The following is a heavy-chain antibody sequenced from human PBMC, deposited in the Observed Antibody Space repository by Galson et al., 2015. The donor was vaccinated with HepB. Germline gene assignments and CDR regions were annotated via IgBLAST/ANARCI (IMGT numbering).Heavy chain of an antibody. CDR3: ANIAGGWSNFDY. CDR2: IIPILGIA. Sequence: CKASGGTFSSYAISWVRQAPGQGLEWMGRIIPILGIANYAQKFQGRVTITADKSTSTAYMELSSLRSEDTAVYYCANIAGGWSNFDYWGQGTLVTVSS. D-gene: IGHD6-19*01. V-gene: IGHV1-69*04. CDR1: GGTFSSYA. J-gene: IGHJ4*02.